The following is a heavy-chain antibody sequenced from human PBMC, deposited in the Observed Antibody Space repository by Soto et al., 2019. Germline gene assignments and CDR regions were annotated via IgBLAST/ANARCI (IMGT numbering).Heavy chain of an antibody. V-gene: IGHV4-59*08. Sequence: QVQLQESGPGLVKPSETLSLTCTVSGDSIIPYYWSWIRQPPGKGLEWIGYIYFNGSTNYNPSLKSRVTISVDTSKNQFSLKLSSVTATDTAVYYCARGRVGELFQPYYFDSWGQGTLVPVSS. CDR3: ARGRVGELFQPYYFDS. CDR1: GDSIIPYY. CDR2: IYFNGST. D-gene: IGHD3-10*01. J-gene: IGHJ4*02.